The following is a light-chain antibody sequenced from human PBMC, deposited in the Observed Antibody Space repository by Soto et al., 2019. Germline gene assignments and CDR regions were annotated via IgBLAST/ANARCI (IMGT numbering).Light chain of an antibody. CDR2: DNN. V-gene: IGLV1-51*01. CDR1: ASNIGNDY. J-gene: IGLJ1*01. Sequence: QAVLTQPPSVSAAPGHKVTSSCSGTASNIGNDYVSWYQQLPGEAPQLLIYDNNRRPSGIPDRFSGSRSDTSATLRITGLQTGDEADYHCGAWDSSLNVYVFGTGTKVTLL. CDR3: GAWDSSLNVYV.